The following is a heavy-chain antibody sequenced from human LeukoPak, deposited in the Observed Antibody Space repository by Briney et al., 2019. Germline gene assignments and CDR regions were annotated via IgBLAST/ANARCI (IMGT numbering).Heavy chain of an antibody. J-gene: IGHJ4*02. Sequence: ASVKVSCKASGYTFTGYYMHWVRQAPGQGLEWMGWINPNSGGTNYAQKFQGRVTMTRDTSISTAYMEPSRLRSDDTAVYYCARGPLHYDFWSGYHGDYWGQGTLVTVSS. CDR2: INPNSGGT. V-gene: IGHV1-2*02. D-gene: IGHD3-3*01. CDR3: ARGPLHYDFWSGYHGDY. CDR1: GYTFTGYY.